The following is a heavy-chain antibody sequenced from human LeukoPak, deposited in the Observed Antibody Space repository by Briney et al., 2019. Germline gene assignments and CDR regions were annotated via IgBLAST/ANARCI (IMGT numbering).Heavy chain of an antibody. J-gene: IGHJ4*02. CDR1: GGSFSGYC. V-gene: IGHV4-34*01. CDR2: INHSGST. D-gene: IGHD6-6*01. CDR3: ARDRIAAHPLYYFDY. Sequence: SETLSLTSAVYGGSFSGYCWSWIRQPPGKGLEWIGEINHSGSTNYNPSLKSRVTISVDTSKNQFSLKLSSVTAADTAVYYCARDRIAAHPLYYFDYWGQGTLVTVSS.